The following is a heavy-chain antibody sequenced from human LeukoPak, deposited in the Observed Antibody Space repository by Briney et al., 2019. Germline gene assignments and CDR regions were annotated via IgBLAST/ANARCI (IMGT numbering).Heavy chain of an antibody. J-gene: IGHJ6*03. CDR3: ARGPAVTAYYYYYMDV. V-gene: IGHV1-2*02. CDR2: INPNSGGT. D-gene: IGHD4-17*01. CDR1: GYTFTGYY. Sequence: PGASVKVSCKASGYTFTGYYMHWVRQAPGQGLEWMGWINPNSGGTNYAQKFQGRVTMTRDTSISTAYMELSRLRSDDTAVYYCARGPAVTAYYYYYMDVWGKGTTVTISS.